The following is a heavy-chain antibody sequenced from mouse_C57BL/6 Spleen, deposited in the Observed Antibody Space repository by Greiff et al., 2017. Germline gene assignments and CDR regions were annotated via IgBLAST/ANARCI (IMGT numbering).Heavy chain of an antibody. J-gene: IGHJ4*01. CDR1: GFTFSSYG. Sequence: EVHLVESGGDLVKPGGSLKLSCAASGFTFSSYGMSWVRQTPDKRLEWVATISSGGSYTYYPDSVKGRFTICRDNAKNTLYLQMSSLKSEDTAMYYCARQGDYDVGAYAMDYWGQGTSVTVSS. CDR3: ARQGDYDVGAYAMDY. D-gene: IGHD2-4*01. CDR2: ISSGGSYT. V-gene: IGHV5-6*01.